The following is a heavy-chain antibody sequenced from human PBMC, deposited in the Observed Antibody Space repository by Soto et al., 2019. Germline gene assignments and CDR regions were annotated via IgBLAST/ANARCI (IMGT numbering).Heavy chain of an antibody. Sequence: PGGSLRLSCAASGFTFSSYGMHWVRQAPGKGLEWVAVISYDGSNKYYADSVKGRFTISRDNSKNTLYLQMDSLRAEDTAVYYCAKFRWYSSGWGYFDDWGQGTMVTVSS. D-gene: IGHD6-19*01. CDR1: GFTFSSYG. V-gene: IGHV3-30*18. CDR3: AKFRWYSSGWGYFDD. J-gene: IGHJ4*02. CDR2: ISYDGSNK.